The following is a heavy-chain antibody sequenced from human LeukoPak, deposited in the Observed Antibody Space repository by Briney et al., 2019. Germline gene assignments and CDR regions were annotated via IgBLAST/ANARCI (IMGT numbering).Heavy chain of an antibody. CDR2: ISGSGDST. J-gene: IGHJ4*02. CDR1: RFTFSSYA. CDR3: ANVGLPGNPGEY. Sequence: GGSLRLSCAASRFTFSSYAMSWVRQAPGKGLEWVSTISGSGDSTYSADSVRGRFTISRDNSKNTLYLQMNSVRAEDTAVYYCANVGLPGNPGEYWGQGTLVTVSS. V-gene: IGHV3-23*01. D-gene: IGHD3/OR15-3a*01.